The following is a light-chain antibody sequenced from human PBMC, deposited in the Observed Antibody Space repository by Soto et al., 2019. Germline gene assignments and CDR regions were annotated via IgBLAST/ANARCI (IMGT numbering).Light chain of an antibody. CDR1: QRISTN. J-gene: IGKJ1*01. CDR2: SAS. V-gene: IGKV3-15*01. Sequence: EIVMTQSPPTLSVSPGERATLSCRASQRISTNVAWYQHKPGQAPRLLIYSASTRATGIPARFSGSGSGTEFTLTISSLQSEDFAVYYCQQYGSSGTFGQGTKVDIK. CDR3: QQYGSSGT.